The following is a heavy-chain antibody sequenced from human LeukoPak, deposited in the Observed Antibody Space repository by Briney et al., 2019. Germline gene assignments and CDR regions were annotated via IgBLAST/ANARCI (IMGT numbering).Heavy chain of an antibody. J-gene: IGHJ4*02. CDR1: AYTFTSYV. CDR3: ARGGEYGYEYVDFDY. V-gene: IGHV1-3*01. CDR2: INAGNGNT. D-gene: IGHD3-16*01. Sequence: ASVKVSCKASAYTFTSYVMHWVRQAPGQRLEWMGWINAGNGNTKYSQKFQDRVTITRDTSASTAYMELSSLRSEDTAVYYCARGGEYGYEYVDFDYWGQGTLVTVSS.